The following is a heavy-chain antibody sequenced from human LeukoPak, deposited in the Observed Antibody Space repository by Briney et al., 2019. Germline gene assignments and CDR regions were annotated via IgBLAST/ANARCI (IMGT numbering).Heavy chain of an antibody. V-gene: IGHV6-1*01. D-gene: IGHD7-27*01. CDR1: GDSVSSNSVG. Sequence: PSQTLSLTCAISGDSVSSNSVGWHWIRQSPSRGLEWLGRTYYRSKWYKDYAVSVKSRVTLNPDTSENQFSLQLNSVTPEDTAVYYCARSRNWAYDHWGQGSLVTVSS. CDR3: ARSRNWAYDH. J-gene: IGHJ4*02. CDR2: TYYRSKWYK.